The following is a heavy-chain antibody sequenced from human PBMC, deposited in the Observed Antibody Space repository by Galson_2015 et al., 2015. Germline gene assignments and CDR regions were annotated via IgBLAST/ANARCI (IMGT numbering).Heavy chain of an antibody. V-gene: IGHV1-24*01. Sequence: SVKVSCKVSGYTLTELSMHWVRQAPGKGLEWMGGFDPEDGETIYAQKFQGRVTMTEDTSTDTAYMELSSLRSEDTAVYYCATNLPACTNGVCYGPYFDYWGQGTLVTVSS. CDR2: FDPEDGET. D-gene: IGHD2-8*01. J-gene: IGHJ4*02. CDR3: ATNLPACTNGVCYGPYFDY. CDR1: GYTLTELS.